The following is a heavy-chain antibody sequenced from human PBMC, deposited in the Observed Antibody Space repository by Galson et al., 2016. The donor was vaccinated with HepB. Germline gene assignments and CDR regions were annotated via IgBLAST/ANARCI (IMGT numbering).Heavy chain of an antibody. CDR3: ALGQGFLADS. CDR1: GFSFSSYW. J-gene: IGHJ4*02. V-gene: IGHV3-74*01. CDR2: INGDGSST. Sequence: SLRLSCAASGFSFSSYWMHWVRQAPGKGLVWVSRINGDGSSTSYADYVKGRFTISRDNAKNTLYLQMNSLRAEDTAVYYCALGQGFLADSWGQGTLVTVSS.